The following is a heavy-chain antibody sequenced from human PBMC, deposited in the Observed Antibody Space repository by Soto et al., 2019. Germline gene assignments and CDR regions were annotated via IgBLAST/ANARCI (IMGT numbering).Heavy chain of an antibody. D-gene: IGHD2-2*01. CDR2: INAGNGNT. CDR3: ARAVGYCSSTSCYGRDWFDP. CDR1: GYTFTSYA. J-gene: IGHJ5*02. Sequence: ASVKVSCKASGYTFTSYAMHWVRQAPVQRLEWMGWINAGNGNTKYSQKFQGRVTITRDTSASTAYMELSSLRSEDTAVYYCARAVGYCSSTSCYGRDWFDPWGQGTLVTVSS. V-gene: IGHV1-3*01.